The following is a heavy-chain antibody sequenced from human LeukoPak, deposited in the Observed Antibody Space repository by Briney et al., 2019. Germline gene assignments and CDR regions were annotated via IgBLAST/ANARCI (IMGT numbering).Heavy chain of an antibody. D-gene: IGHD6-13*01. V-gene: IGHV3-20*04. CDR2: INWNGGST. J-gene: IGHJ4*02. CDR1: GFTFDDYG. CDR3: AKGGSSWSEFDY. Sequence: GGSLRLSCAASGFTFDDYGMSWVRQAPGKGLEWVSGINWNGGSTGYADSVKGRFTISRDNSKNTLHLQMNSLRDDDTAVYYCAKGGSSWSEFDYWGQGTLVTVSS.